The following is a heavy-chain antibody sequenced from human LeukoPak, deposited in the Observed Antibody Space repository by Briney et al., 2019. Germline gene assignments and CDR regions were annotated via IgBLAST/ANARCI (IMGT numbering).Heavy chain of an antibody. CDR3: AKDFAPSYDFWSGLGFDY. D-gene: IGHD3-3*01. Sequence: GGSLRLSCAASGFTFSSYDMNWVRQAPGKGLEWVSGISGSGGSTFYADSAESRFTISRNNSKNTLYLQMNSLRAEDTAVYYCAKDFAPSYDFWSGLGFDYWGQGTLVTVSS. CDR1: GFTFSSYD. J-gene: IGHJ4*02. CDR2: ISGSGGST. V-gene: IGHV3-23*01.